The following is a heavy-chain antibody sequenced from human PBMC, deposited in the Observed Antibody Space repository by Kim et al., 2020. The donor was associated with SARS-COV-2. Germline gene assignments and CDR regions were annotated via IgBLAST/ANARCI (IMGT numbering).Heavy chain of an antibody. CDR3: AREWELQYYFDY. J-gene: IGHJ4*02. Sequence: YYADSVKGRFTISRDNSKNTLYLQMNSLRAEDTAVYYCAREWELQYYFDYWGQGTLVTVSS. D-gene: IGHD1-26*01. V-gene: IGHV3-30*01.